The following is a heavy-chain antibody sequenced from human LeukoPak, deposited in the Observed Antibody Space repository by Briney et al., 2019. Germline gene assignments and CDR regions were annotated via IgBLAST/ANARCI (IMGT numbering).Heavy chain of an antibody. CDR1: GGSFSGYY. Sequence: PSETLSLTCAVYGGSFSGYYWSWIRQPPGKGLEWIGEINHSGSTNYNPSLKSRVTISVDTSKNQFSLKLSSVTAADTAVYYCARGLIRGSSWYLGSKYYFDYWGQGTLVTVSS. CDR2: INHSGST. J-gene: IGHJ4*02. V-gene: IGHV4-34*01. CDR3: ARGLIRGSSWYLGSKYYFDY. D-gene: IGHD6-13*01.